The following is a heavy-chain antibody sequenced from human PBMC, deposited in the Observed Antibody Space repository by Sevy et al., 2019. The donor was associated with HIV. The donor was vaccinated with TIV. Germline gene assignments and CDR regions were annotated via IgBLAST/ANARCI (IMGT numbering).Heavy chain of an antibody. CDR3: ARQYNSGGYFYDSFAI. CDR2: ISNDGTFT. CDR1: GFSFNVFA. D-gene: IGHD3-22*01. J-gene: IGHJ3*02. V-gene: IGHV3-30-3*01. Sequence: GGSLRLSCAASGFSFNVFAMHWVRQTPGKGLEWVALISNDGTFTYYADSVKGRFTISRDTSKKMLYLEMNSVRVEDAAIYYCARQYNSGGYFYDSFAIWDQGTMVTVSS.